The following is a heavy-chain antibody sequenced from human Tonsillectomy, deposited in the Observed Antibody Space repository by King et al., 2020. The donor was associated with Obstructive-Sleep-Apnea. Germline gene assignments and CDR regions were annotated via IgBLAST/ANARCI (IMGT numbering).Heavy chain of an antibody. CDR1: GGSISSGNFY. Sequence: QLQESGPGLVKSSETLSLTCTVSGGSISSGNFYWGWIRQPPGKGLEWIGTIYYSGKTYYNPSLKSRVAISVDTSEKRFSLRLTSVTAADTAVYYCARENVNDASGSTRCFDYWGQGTLVTVSS. J-gene: IGHJ4*02. D-gene: IGHD3-10*01. CDR3: ARENVNDASGSTRCFDY. V-gene: IGHV4-39*07. CDR2: IYYSGKT.